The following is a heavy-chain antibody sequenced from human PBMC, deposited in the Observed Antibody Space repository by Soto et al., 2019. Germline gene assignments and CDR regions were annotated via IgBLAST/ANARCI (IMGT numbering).Heavy chain of an antibody. D-gene: IGHD1-1*01. J-gene: IGHJ6*02. CDR1: GDSVSTSGAA. V-gene: IGHV6-1*01. CDR2: TYYRSKWYH. CDR3: TRVTTSVRGMDV. Sequence: PSQTLSLPCAISGDSVSTSGAAWNWIRQSPSRGLEWLGRTYYRSKWYHEYAGSLKGRVTINPDTSKNHFSLQVNSVTPEDTAVYYCTRVTTSVRGMDVWGQGTTVTVSS.